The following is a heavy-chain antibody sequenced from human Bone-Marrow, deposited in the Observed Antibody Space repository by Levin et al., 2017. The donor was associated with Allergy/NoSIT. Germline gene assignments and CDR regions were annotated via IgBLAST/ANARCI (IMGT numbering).Heavy chain of an antibody. V-gene: IGHV3-23*01. Sequence: GGSLRLSCVASGFSFRSEAMSWVRQAPGKGLEWLASISGSGGVIDYADSVKGRFTVSRDNSKNTLYLQMNSLRAEDTALYYCAKDMIGGSHPLWDYWGQGTRVGVSS. CDR2: ISGSGGVI. J-gene: IGHJ4*02. CDR1: GFSFRSEA. D-gene: IGHD3-22*01. CDR3: AKDMIGGSHPLWDY.